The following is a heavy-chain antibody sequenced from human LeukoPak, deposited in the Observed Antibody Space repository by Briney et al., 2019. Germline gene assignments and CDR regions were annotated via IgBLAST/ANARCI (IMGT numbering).Heavy chain of an antibody. Sequence: EPGGSLRLSCAASGFTFSSYSLDWVRQAPGKGLEWVSSITTSSSYIYYADSVKGRFTISRDNAKNSLSLQMNSLRAEDTAVYYCVREIIRLGQDDYFDYWGQGTLVTVSS. J-gene: IGHJ4*02. D-gene: IGHD3-3*02. CDR2: ITTSSSYI. V-gene: IGHV3-21*01. CDR3: VREIIRLGQDDYFDY. CDR1: GFTFSSYS.